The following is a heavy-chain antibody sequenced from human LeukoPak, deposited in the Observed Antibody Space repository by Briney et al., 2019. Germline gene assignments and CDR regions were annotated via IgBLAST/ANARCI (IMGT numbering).Heavy chain of an antibody. Sequence: GGSLRLSCIASGFTFADHAMGWVRQAPGRGLEWVGFIRSKAYRGTTEYAASVTGRFTIPRDDSKSIAYLQMNSLETEDTAVYYCTRGPILLWIHNGMDVWGQGTAVTVSS. CDR2: IRSKAYRGTT. D-gene: IGHD5-18*01. CDR1: GFTFADHA. J-gene: IGHJ6*02. CDR3: TRGPILLWIHNGMDV. V-gene: IGHV3-49*04.